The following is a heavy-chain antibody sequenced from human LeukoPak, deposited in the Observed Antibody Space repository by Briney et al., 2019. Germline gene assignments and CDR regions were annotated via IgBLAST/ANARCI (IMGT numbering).Heavy chain of an antibody. V-gene: IGHV1-18*01. Sequence: ASVKVSCKASGYTFTSYGISWVRQAPGQGLEWMGWISAYNGSTNYAQKLQGRVTMTTDTSTCTAYMELRSLRSDDTAVYYCASGPGYYYDSSGYYYDYYYGMDVWGQGTTVTVSS. J-gene: IGHJ6*02. CDR3: ASGPGYYYDSSGYYYDYYYGMDV. CDR2: ISAYNGST. D-gene: IGHD3-22*01. CDR1: GYTFTSYG.